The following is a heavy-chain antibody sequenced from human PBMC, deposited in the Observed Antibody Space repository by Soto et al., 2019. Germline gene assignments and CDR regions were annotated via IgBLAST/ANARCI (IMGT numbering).Heavy chain of an antibody. D-gene: IGHD3-16*01. V-gene: IGHV1-18*01. Sequence: QIQLVQSGAEVKKPGASVNISCKASGYKFTTYGVTWVRQAPGQGIEWMGGISTYSGNTDYTQNFQYSVTMNTDTSTITAYMEVRSLRYADAAVYYCERGLGTNGLDVWGQGTTVTVSS. CDR2: ISTYSGNT. CDR3: ERGLGTNGLDV. CDR1: GYKFTTYG. J-gene: IGHJ6*02.